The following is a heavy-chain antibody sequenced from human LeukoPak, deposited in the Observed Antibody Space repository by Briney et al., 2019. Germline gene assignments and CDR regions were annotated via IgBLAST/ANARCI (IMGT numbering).Heavy chain of an antibody. CDR2: IYYSGST. CDR1: GGSISSGGYY. CDR3: ARDSTVTTFKDLGIDY. V-gene: IGHV4-31*03. D-gene: IGHD4-17*01. J-gene: IGHJ4*02. Sequence: SETLSLTCTVPGGSISSGGYYWSWIRQHPGKGLEWIGYIYYSGSTYYNPSLKSRVTISVDTSKNQFSLKLSSVTAADTAVYYCARDSTVTTFKDLGIDYWGQGTLVTVSS.